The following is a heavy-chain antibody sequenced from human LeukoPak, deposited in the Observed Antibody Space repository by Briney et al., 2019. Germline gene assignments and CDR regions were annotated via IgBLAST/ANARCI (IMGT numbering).Heavy chain of an antibody. CDR2: IHYSGST. Sequence: PSETLSLTCTVSGGSVSSGSYYWSWIRQPPGKGLEWIGYIHYSGSTNYNPSLKRRVTISVDTSKNQFSLKLSSVTAADTAVYYCAIVPGGSGSYGWWFDPWGQGTLVTVSS. V-gene: IGHV4-61*01. CDR3: AIVPGGSGSYGWWFDP. D-gene: IGHD3-10*01. CDR1: GGSVSSGSYY. J-gene: IGHJ5*02.